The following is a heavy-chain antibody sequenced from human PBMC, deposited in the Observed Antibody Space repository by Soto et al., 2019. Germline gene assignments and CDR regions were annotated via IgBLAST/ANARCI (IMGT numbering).Heavy chain of an antibody. Sequence: ASVKVSCKASGYTFSDYYVTWVRQAPGHGLEWMGWISPHNDNTNLAQNVKGRVILTTDTSSNTAFMELRSLTSEDTAVYYCASYSSGWSDDAFDIWGQGTMVTVSS. D-gene: IGHD6-19*01. CDR2: ISPHNDNT. CDR1: GYTFSDYY. CDR3: ASYSSGWSDDAFDI. V-gene: IGHV1-18*01. J-gene: IGHJ3*02.